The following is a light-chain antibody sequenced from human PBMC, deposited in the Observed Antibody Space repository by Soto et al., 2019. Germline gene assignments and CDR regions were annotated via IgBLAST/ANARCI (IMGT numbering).Light chain of an antibody. CDR2: EVR. J-gene: IGLJ1*01. CDR3: SSYTRSSTLI. CDR1: SSDVGGYNY. Sequence: QSVLTQPASVSGSPGQSITISCTGTSSDVGGYNYVSWYRQHPGKAPKLMISEVRNRPSGVSNRFSGSKSGNTASLTISGLQAEDEADYYCSSYTRSSTLIFGIGTKVTVL. V-gene: IGLV2-14*01.